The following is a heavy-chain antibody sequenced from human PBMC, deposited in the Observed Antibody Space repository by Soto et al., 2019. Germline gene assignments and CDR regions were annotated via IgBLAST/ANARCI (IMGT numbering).Heavy chain of an antibody. CDR1: GGSISSSGYS. D-gene: IGHD3-3*01. CDR2: IYHSGST. V-gene: IGHV4-30-2*06. J-gene: IGHJ4*02. Sequence: SETLSLTCAVSGGSISSSGYSWNWIRQSPGKGLEWIGYIYHSGSTNYNPSLRSRATISLDGSKNQFSLKLTSVTAADTAVYYCARGSVYVLWSGYFDFWGQGSLVTVSS. CDR3: ARGSVYVLWSGYFDF.